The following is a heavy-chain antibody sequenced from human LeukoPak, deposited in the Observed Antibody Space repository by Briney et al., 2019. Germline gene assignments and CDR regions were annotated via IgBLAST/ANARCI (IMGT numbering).Heavy chain of an antibody. J-gene: IGHJ6*02. CDR3: AKDLGSYYSYYYGMDV. CDR2: ISYDGSNK. Sequence: GGSLRLSCAASGFTFSSYGMQWVRQAPGKGLEWVAVISYDGSNKYYADSVKGRFTISRDNCKNKLYLQMNSLRAEDTAVYYCAKDLGSYYSYYYGMDVWGQGTTVTVSS. V-gene: IGHV3-30*18. CDR1: GFTFSSYG. D-gene: IGHD1-26*01.